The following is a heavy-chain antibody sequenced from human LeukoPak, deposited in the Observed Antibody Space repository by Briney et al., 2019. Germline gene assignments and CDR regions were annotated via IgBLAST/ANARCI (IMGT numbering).Heavy chain of an antibody. CDR1: GYSISSGYY. D-gene: IGHD5-24*01. Sequence: SETLSLTCTVSGYSISSGYYWGWIRQPPGKGLEWIGSIYHSGSTYYNPSLKSRLTISADTSKNQFSLRLSSVTAADTAVYYCARGRGRDGDNLVSWSQGTLVTVSS. V-gene: IGHV4-38-2*02. CDR2: IYHSGST. CDR3: ARGRGRDGDNLVS. J-gene: IGHJ4*02.